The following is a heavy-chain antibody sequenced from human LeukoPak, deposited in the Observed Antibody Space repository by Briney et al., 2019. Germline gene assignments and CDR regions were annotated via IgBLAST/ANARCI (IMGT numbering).Heavy chain of an antibody. CDR3: AKARRTVTTPQY. CDR2: ISGSGGST. V-gene: IGHV3-23*01. CDR1: GFSFSNYA. Sequence: GGSLRLSCAASGFSFSNYAMHWVRQAPGKGLEWVSAISGSGGSTYYADSVKGRFTISRDNSKNTLYLQMNSLRAEDTAVYYCAKARRTVTTPQYWGQGTLVTVSS. D-gene: IGHD4-11*01. J-gene: IGHJ4*02.